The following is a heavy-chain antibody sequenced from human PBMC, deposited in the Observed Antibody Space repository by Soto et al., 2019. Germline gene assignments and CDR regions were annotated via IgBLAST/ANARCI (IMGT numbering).Heavy chain of an antibody. D-gene: IGHD3-3*01. J-gene: IGHJ4*02. CDR1: GYTFTGYY. CDR3: ARAYYDFWSGYYQDYYFDY. V-gene: IGHV1-2*04. Sequence: ASVKVSCKASGYTFTGYYMHWVRQAPGQGLEWMGWINPNSGGTNYAQKFQGWVTMTRDTSISTAYMELSRLRSDDTAVYYCARAYYDFWSGYYQDYYFDYWGQGTLVTVSS. CDR2: INPNSGGT.